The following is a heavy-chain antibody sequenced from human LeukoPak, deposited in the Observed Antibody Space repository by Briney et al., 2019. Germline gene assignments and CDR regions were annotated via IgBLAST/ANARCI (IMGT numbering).Heavy chain of an antibody. J-gene: IGHJ4*02. V-gene: IGHV5-51*01. D-gene: IGHD3-22*01. CDR2: IYPGDSDT. CDR1: GYSLTSYW. CDR3: ARLMGYYDLGDRGYYFDY. Sequence: GESLKISCKGSGYSLTSYWIGWVRQMPGKGLEWMGIIYPGDSDTRYSPSFQGQVTTSADKSISTAYLQWSSLKASDTAMYYCARLMGYYDLGDRGYYFDYWGQGTLVTVSS.